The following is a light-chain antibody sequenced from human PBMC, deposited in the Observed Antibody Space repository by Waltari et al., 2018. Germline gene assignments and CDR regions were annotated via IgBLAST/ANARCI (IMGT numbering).Light chain of an antibody. Sequence: EIELTQSPGTLSVSPGERATLSCRASQSVSRRRIAWYVHKAGQAPRLLIYAASVRATGIPDRFSGSGSGTDFSLTISRVEPEDSAVYYCQQFSSSVMYTFGQGTKVEI. CDR1: QSVSRRR. V-gene: IGKV3-20*01. CDR3: QQFSSSVMYT. CDR2: AAS. J-gene: IGKJ2*01.